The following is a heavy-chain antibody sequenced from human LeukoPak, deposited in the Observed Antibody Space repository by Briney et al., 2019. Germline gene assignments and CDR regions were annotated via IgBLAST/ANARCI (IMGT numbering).Heavy chain of an antibody. D-gene: IGHD6-19*01. CDR2: INQGGST. V-gene: IGHV4-34*01. Sequence: PSETLSLTCNVYGGSFSNFYWSWIRQPPGKGLEGIGEINQGGSTNYNPSLKSRVTISVDTSKNQFSLKLTSVTAADTAVYYCARARDLSSGADYWGQGTLVTVSS. CDR3: ARARDLSSGADY. CDR1: GGSFSNFY. J-gene: IGHJ4*02.